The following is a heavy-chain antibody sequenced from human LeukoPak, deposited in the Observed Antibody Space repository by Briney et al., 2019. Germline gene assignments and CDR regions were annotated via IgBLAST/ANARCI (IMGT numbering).Heavy chain of an antibody. CDR3: AGKGSSSWYGGGWAY. CDR1: GFTFSSYP. J-gene: IGHJ4*02. CDR2: ISSDGGTK. D-gene: IGHD6-13*01. V-gene: IGHV3-30-3*01. Sequence: PGGSLTLSCAAYGFTFSSYPMHWLRQAPGKGLEWLAVISSDGGTKYYADSVQGRFTVSRDNSQNTLSLQMNSLRREDTAGLYCAGKGSSSWYGGGWAYWGQGVLVTVSS.